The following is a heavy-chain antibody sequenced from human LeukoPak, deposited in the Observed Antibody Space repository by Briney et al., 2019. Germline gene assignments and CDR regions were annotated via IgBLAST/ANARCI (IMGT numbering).Heavy chain of an antibody. D-gene: IGHD2-2*03. CDR2: IYTGGST. Sequence: GGSLRLSCAASGFTFSSNYVSWVRQAPGKGLEWVSVIYTGGSTYYADSVKGRFTISRDNSKNTLLLQMNSLRAEDTAVYYCARDFGYCSTTSCYDQWGQGTLVTVSS. J-gene: IGHJ4*02. CDR3: ARDFGYCSTTSCYDQ. V-gene: IGHV3-53*01. CDR1: GFTFSSNY.